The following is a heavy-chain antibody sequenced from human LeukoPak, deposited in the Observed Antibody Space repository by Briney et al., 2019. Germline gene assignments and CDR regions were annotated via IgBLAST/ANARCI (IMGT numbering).Heavy chain of an antibody. CDR1: GFTFSSYA. D-gene: IGHD7-27*01. Sequence: PGGSLRLSCAASGFTFSSYAMSWVRQAPGKGLECISGFSGSGGSTYYADSVKGRFTTSRDNSKNSLYLQMNSLRAEDTAVYYCGRGHWGLDYWGQGALVTVSS. V-gene: IGHV3-23*01. J-gene: IGHJ4*02. CDR3: GRGHWGLDY. CDR2: FSGSGGST.